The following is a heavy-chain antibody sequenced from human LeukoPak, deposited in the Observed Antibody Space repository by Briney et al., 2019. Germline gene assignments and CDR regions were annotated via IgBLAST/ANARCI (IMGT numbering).Heavy chain of an antibody. V-gene: IGHV1-2*02. Sequence: ASVKVSCKASGYTFTGYYMHWVRQAPGQGLEWMGSINPNSGGTNYAQKFQGRVTMTRDTSISTAYMELSRLRSDDTAVYYCARVITTVVTRIDYWGQGTLVTVSS. J-gene: IGHJ4*02. CDR1: GYTFTGYY. D-gene: IGHD4-23*01. CDR3: ARVITTVVTRIDY. CDR2: INPNSGGT.